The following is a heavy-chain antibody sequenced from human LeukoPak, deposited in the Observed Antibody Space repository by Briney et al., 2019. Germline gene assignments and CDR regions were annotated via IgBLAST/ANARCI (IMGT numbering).Heavy chain of an antibody. J-gene: IGHJ3*02. D-gene: IGHD3-3*01. V-gene: IGHV4-38-2*02. CDR3: ARVLLGDDFWSGYLVGDAFDI. CDR2: IYHSGST. CDR1: GYSISSGYY. Sequence: SETLSLTCTVSGYSISSGYYWGWIRQPPGKGLEWIGSIYHSGSTYYNPSLKSRVTISVDTSKNQFSLKLSSVTAADTAVYYCARVLLGDDFWSGYLVGDAFDIWGQGTMVTVSS.